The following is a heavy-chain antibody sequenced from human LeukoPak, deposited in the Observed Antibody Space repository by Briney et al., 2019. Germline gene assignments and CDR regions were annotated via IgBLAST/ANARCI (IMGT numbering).Heavy chain of an antibody. CDR3: ARRRRDGYKYFDY. D-gene: IGHD5-24*01. V-gene: IGHV4-4*07. J-gene: IGHJ4*02. CDR2: IYTSGRT. Sequence: SEGLSLTCPFSGGSISRYYWGWIRPPAGRGREWIGRIYTSGRTNYNPSLTRRVTISVDTSNNQFSLKLSSVTAADTAVYYCARRRRDGYKYFDYWGQGTLVTVSS. CDR1: GGSISRYY.